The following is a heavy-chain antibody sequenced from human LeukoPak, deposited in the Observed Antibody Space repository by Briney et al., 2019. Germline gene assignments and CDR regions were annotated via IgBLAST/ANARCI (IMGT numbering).Heavy chain of an antibody. CDR2: IRSKAAGEAT. Sequence: GGSLRLSCAASGFTFSNVWMSWVRQVPGKGLEWVGRIRSKAAGEATHYAAPVKGRFTISRDDSKNTLYLQMNNLKTEDAAVYYCATSEVLDAFDIWGQRTIITVSS. J-gene: IGHJ3*02. CDR1: GFTFSNVW. V-gene: IGHV3-15*01. CDR3: ATSEVLDAFDI.